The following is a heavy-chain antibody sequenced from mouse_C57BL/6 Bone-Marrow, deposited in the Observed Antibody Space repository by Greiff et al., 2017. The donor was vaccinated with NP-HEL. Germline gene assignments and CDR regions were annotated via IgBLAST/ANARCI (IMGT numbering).Heavy chain of an antibody. CDR2: IDPSDSET. V-gene: IGHV1-52*01. Sequence: VQLQQPGAELVRPGSSVKLSCKASGYTFTSYWMHWVKQRPIQGLEWIGNIDPSDSETHYNQKFKDKATLTVDKSSSTAYMQLSSLTSEDSAVYYCASRYYYGSHWYFDVWGTGTTVTVSS. CDR3: ASRYYYGSHWYFDV. CDR1: GYTFTSYW. J-gene: IGHJ1*03. D-gene: IGHD1-1*01.